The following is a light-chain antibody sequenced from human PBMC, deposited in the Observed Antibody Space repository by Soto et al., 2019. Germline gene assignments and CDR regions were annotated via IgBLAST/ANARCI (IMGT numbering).Light chain of an antibody. CDR1: QSISSY. CDR2: DAT. V-gene: IGKV1-39*01. Sequence: TQMTQSASSLSASVRDRVTITCRASQSISSYLNWYKQRXGKAPNXXIYDATRLHSGVPPRGSGSGAGTDFTLTISSLKPEDFETYYCQQSYSTPRTFGQGTKVDIK. J-gene: IGKJ1*01. CDR3: QQSYSTPRT.